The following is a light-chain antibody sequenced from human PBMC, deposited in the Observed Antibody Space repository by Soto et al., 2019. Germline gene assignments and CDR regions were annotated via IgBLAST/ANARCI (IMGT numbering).Light chain of an antibody. Sequence: QSALTQPPSASGSPGQSVTISCTGTSSDVGDNYVSWYQQHLGKAPKLIIYEVNNRPSGVSNRFSGSKAGNTASLTISGLQAEDEADYYCNSYTSSTTRVFGGGTQLTVL. J-gene: IGLJ3*02. V-gene: IGLV2-14*01. CDR3: NSYTSSTTRV. CDR1: SSDVGDNY. CDR2: EVN.